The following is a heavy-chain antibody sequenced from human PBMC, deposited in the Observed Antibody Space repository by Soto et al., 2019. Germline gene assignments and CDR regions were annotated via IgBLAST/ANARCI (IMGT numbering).Heavy chain of an antibody. Sequence: SETLSLTCTVSGGSISSGGYYWSWIRQHPGKGLEWIGYIYYSGSTYYNPSLKSRVTISVDTSKNQFSLKLSSVTAADTAVYYCARAFPQVIVVVVAATPGGWFDPWGQGTLVTVSS. CDR3: ARAFPQVIVVVVAATPGGWFDP. CDR2: IYYSGST. D-gene: IGHD2-15*01. J-gene: IGHJ5*02. V-gene: IGHV4-31*03. CDR1: GGSISSGGYY.